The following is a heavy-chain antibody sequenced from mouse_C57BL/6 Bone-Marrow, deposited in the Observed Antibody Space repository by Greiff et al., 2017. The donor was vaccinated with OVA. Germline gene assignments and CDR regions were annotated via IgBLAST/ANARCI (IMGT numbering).Heavy chain of an antibody. V-gene: IGHV14-3*01. CDR1: GFNITNTY. CDR2: IDPANGNT. J-gene: IGHJ1*03. CDR3: ARDPLIYYYGRWYFDV. Sequence: VQLQQSVAELVRPGASVKLSCTASGFNITNTYMHWVKQRPEQGLEWIGRIDPANGNTKYAPKFQGKATITADTSSNTAYLQLSSLTSEDTAIYYCARDPLIYYYGRWYFDVWGTGTTVTVSS. D-gene: IGHD1-1*01.